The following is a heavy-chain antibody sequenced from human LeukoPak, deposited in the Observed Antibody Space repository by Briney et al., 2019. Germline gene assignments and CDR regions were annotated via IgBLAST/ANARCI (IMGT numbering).Heavy chain of an antibody. CDR1: GYSISSGYY. Sequence: SETLSLTCAVSGYSISSGYYWGWVGQPPGRGLDWFGSIFHGRNTNYNPSLKSRVTLSIDTSKNQFSLRLSSVTAADTAVYFCAREGGSASSEVYWGQGTLVTVSS. CDR2: IFHGRNT. V-gene: IGHV4-38-2*02. J-gene: IGHJ4*02. CDR3: AREGGSASSEVY. D-gene: IGHD2-15*01.